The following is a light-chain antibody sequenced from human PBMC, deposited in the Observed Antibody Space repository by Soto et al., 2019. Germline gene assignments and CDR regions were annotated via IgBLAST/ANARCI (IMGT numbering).Light chain of an antibody. Sequence: QPVLTQPPSASGTPGQRVTISCSGSSSNIGSNAVNWYQQLPGTAPKLLIYSNNQRPSGVPDRFSGSKSGTSASLAISGLQSEEEADYYCAAWDDSLNGNWVFGGGTKLTVL. J-gene: IGLJ3*02. V-gene: IGLV1-44*01. CDR2: SNN. CDR3: AAWDDSLNGNWV. CDR1: SSNIGSNA.